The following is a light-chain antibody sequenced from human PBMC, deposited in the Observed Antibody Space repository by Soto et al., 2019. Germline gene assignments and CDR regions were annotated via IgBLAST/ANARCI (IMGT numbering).Light chain of an antibody. J-gene: IGKJ3*01. V-gene: IGKV3-20*01. CDR3: QQYGGSPFT. CDR2: TTS. CDR1: QSVTSSC. Sequence: EIVLTQSPGTLSLSPGERATLSCTASQSVTSSCLAWYQRKPGQAPRLLIHTTSTRATDIPDRFSGSGSGTDFTLTISRLEPEDFAVYYCQQYGGSPFTFGPGTKVDIK.